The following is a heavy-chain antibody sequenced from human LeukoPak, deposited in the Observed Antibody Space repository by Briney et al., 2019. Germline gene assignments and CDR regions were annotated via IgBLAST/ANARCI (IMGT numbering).Heavy chain of an antibody. CDR2: ISGSGGST. J-gene: IGHJ4*02. CDR3: TKLLWFGESYFDY. CDR1: GFTFSSYS. D-gene: IGHD3-10*01. Sequence: GGSLRLSCAASGFTFSSYSMNWVRQAPGKGLEWVSVISGSGGSTYYADSVKGRFTISKDNSKNTLYLQMNSLRAEDTAVYYCTKLLWFGESYFDYWGQGTLVTVSS. V-gene: IGHV3-23*01.